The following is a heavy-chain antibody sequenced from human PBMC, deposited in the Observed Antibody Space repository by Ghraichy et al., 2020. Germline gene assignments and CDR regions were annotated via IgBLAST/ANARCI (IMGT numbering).Heavy chain of an antibody. CDR1: GFTVSSNY. Sequence: GGSLRLSCAASGFTVSSNYMNWVRQAPGKGLEWVSVIYDGGSRYYADSVKGRFTISRDDSKNTVYLEMNSLRVGDTAVYYCARDGTKYGGRSGWVYDAFDLWGHGTMVTVSS. CDR3: ARDGTKYGGRSGWVYDAFDL. D-gene: IGHD4-23*01. J-gene: IGHJ3*01. CDR2: IYDGGSR. V-gene: IGHV3-53*01.